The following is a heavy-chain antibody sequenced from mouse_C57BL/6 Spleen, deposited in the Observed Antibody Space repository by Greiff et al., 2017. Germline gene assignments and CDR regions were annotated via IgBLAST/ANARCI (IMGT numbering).Heavy chain of an antibody. Sequence: QVQLKESGAALMKPGASVKLSCKVTGYTFTGYWIEWVKQRPGHGLEWIGEILPGSGSTNYNEKLKGKATFTADTYSNTAYMQLSSLTTEDSAIYYCARARVSNLCFDYWGQGTTLTVSS. CDR1: GYTFTGYW. CDR3: ARARVSNLCFDY. J-gene: IGHJ2*01. V-gene: IGHV1-9*01. CDR2: ILPGSGST. D-gene: IGHD2-5*01.